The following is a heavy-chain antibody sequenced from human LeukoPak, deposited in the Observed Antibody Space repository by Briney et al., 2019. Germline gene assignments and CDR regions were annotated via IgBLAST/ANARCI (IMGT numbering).Heavy chain of an antibody. Sequence: PGGSLRLSCATSGFTFIDYDMHWVRQVIGKGLEWVSAIGIRGDTHYSGSVKGRFTISRENAESSLYLQMNSLRAEDTAVYYCAKDWTEPEANIAVAGTGDYWGQGTLVTVSS. V-gene: IGHV3-13*01. D-gene: IGHD6-19*01. CDR3: AKDWTEPEANIAVAGTGDY. CDR1: GFTFIDYD. CDR2: IGIRGDT. J-gene: IGHJ4*02.